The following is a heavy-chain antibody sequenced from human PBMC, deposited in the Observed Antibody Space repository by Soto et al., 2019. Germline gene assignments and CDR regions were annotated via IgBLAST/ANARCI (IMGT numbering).Heavy chain of an antibody. CDR1: GFTFSSYG. Sequence: GGSLRLSCAASGFTFSSYGMHWVRQAPGKGLEWVAVISYDGSNKYYADSVKGRFTISRDNSKNTLYLQMNSLRAEDTAVYYCASLNYDFWSGPSRFQHWGQGTLVTVSS. CDR3: ASLNYDFWSGPSRFQH. J-gene: IGHJ1*01. CDR2: ISYDGSNK. V-gene: IGHV3-30*03. D-gene: IGHD3-3*01.